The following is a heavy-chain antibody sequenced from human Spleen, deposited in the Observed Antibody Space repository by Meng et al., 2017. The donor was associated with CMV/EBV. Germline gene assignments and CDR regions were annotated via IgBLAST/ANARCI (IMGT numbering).Heavy chain of an antibody. Sequence: PRGGCALCKHSEPLALTCVVHGWSFMGYYWSWIRQPPGKGLEWIGEINHSGSTNYNPSLKSRVTISVDTSKNQFSLKLSSVTAADTAVYYCARRDGRCLDYWGQGTLVTVSS. D-gene: IGHD5-24*01. CDR3: ARRDGRCLDY. CDR2: INHSGST. J-gene: IGHJ4*02. CDR1: GWSFMGYY. V-gene: IGHV4-34*01.